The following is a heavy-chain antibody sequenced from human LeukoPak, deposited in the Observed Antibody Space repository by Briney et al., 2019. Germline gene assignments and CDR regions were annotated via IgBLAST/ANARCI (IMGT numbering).Heavy chain of an antibody. D-gene: IGHD6-19*01. V-gene: IGHV3-21*01. J-gene: IGHJ4*02. CDR2: ISSSSSYI. Sequence: PGGSLRLSCAASGFTFSSYSMNWVRQAPGKGLEWVSSISSSSSYIYYADSVKGRFTISRDNAKNSLYLQMNSLRAEDTAVYHCASLDDSSGWRHDYWGQGTLVTVSS. CDR1: GFTFSSYS. CDR3: ASLDDSSGWRHDY.